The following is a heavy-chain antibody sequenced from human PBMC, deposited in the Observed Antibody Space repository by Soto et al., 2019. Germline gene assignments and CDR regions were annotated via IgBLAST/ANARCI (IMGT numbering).Heavy chain of an antibody. CDR3: ARQRPTDGRWEFANYYGMDV. CDR2: IIHSEST. D-gene: IGHD1-26*01. Sequence: PSETLSLTCAVYGWSFSAYYWSWVRQPPGKGLEWIGEIIHSESTKYNPPLKSRVTISVDTSKNQFSLKLSSVTAADTAVYYCARQRPTDGRWEFANYYGMDVWGQGTPVTVSS. V-gene: IGHV4-34*12. CDR1: GWSFSAYY. J-gene: IGHJ6*02.